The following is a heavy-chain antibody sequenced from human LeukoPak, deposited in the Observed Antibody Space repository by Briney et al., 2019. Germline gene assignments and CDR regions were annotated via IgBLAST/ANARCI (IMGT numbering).Heavy chain of an antibody. V-gene: IGHV4-39*07. J-gene: IGHJ6*02. Sequence: KPSETLSLTCTVSGGSISSSSYYWGWIRQPPGKGLEWIGSIYYSGSTYYNPSLKSRVTISVDTSKNQFSLKLSSVTAADTAVYYCAREGGYSYGYGYYYGMDVWGQGTTVTVSS. CDR3: AREGGYSYGYGYYYGMDV. CDR2: IYYSGST. CDR1: GGSISSSSYY. D-gene: IGHD5-18*01.